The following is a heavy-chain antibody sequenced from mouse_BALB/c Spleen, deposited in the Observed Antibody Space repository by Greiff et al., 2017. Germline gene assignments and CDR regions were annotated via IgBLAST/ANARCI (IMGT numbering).Heavy chain of an antibody. CDR1: GFNIKDTY. J-gene: IGHJ3*01. CDR3: ATWFAY. CDR2: IDPANGNT. Sequence: EVQLQQSGAELVKPGASLKLSCTASGFNIKDTYMHWVKQRPEQGLEWIGRIDPANGNTKYDPKFQGKATITADTSSNTAYLQLSSLTSEDTAVYYCATWFAYWGQGTLVTVSA. V-gene: IGHV14-3*02.